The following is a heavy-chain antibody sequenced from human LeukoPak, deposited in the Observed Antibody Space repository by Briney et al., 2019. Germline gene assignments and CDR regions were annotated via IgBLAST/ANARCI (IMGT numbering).Heavy chain of an antibody. J-gene: IGHJ6*02. CDR3: ARRDSNSYGLDV. V-gene: IGHV3-11*03. D-gene: IGHD6-13*01. CDR2: ISSTSSFT. Sequence: GGSLRLSCAASGFAFSDYYMSWIRQAPGKGLEWLSYISSTSSFTNYADSVKGRFTISRDNAKNSLYLQMNSLRAEDTAVYYCARRDSNSYGLDVWGQGTTVTVSS. CDR1: GFAFSDYY.